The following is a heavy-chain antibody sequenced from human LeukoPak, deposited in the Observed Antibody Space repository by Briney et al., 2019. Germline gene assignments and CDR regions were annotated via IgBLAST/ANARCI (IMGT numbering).Heavy chain of an antibody. D-gene: IGHD1-26*01. CDR1: GYTFNSYG. CDR2: ISAYNGNK. V-gene: IGHV1-18*01. Sequence: ASVKVSCKASGYTFNSYGISWVRQAPGQGLEWMGWISAYNGNKNYAQKLQGRVTMTTDTSTSTVYMELRSLRSDDTAVYYCARDRESGSYYGYWGQGTLVTVSS. J-gene: IGHJ4*02. CDR3: ARDRESGSYYGY.